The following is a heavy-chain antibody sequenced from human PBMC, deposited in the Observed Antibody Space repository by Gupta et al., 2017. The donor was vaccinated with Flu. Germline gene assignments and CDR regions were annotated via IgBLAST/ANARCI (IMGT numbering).Heavy chain of an antibody. CDR2: IKEDGSVV. J-gene: IGHJ4*02. CDR1: GFTFSHYW. D-gene: IGHD3-10*01. Sequence: EVQLVESGGGLVQPGGSLRLSCAASGFTFSHYWMDWVRQAPGKGMEWVANIKEDGSVVNYVDSVKGRFTISRDNARNSLYLQTNSLRADDTAVDWCARNRGWQQFDYWGQGALVTVSS. V-gene: IGHV3-7*01. CDR3: ARNRGWQQFDY.